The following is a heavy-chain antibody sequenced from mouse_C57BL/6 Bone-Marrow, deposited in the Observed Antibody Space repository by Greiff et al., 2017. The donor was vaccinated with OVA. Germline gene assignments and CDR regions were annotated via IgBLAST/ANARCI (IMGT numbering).Heavy chain of an antibody. V-gene: IGHV5-9*01. Sequence: EVKLVESGGGLVKPGGSLKLSCAASGFTFSSYTMSWVRQTPGKRLEWVATISGGGGNTYYPDSVKGRFTISRDNAKNTLYLQMSSLRSEDTAWYYCARSFYFDYWGQGTTLTVSS. J-gene: IGHJ2*01. CDR1: GFTFSSYT. CDR2: ISGGGGNT. CDR3: ARSFYFDY.